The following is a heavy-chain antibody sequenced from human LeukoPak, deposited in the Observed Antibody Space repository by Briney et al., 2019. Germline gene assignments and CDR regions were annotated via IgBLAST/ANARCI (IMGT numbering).Heavy chain of an antibody. CDR2: FDPSDSDT. J-gene: IGHJ4*02. CDR1: GYRFTADW. V-gene: IGHV5-10-1*01. D-gene: IGHD3-10*01. Sequence: GESLKISCKGSGYRFTADWISWVPQLPGKGLEWMGRFDPSDSDTNYSPSFQGHVTISADKSISTVYLQWSSLKASDTAMYYCARLREDGQIGDYWGQGTLVTVSS. CDR3: ARLREDGQIGDY.